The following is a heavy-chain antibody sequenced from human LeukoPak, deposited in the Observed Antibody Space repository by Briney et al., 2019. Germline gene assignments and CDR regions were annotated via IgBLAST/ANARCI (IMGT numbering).Heavy chain of an antibody. CDR1: GYSLSSGYY. Sequence: PSETLSLTCAVSGYSLSSGYYWGWFRPPPGKGLEWIGCIFHSGNTYYNPSLKSRVSISVDTSKNQFSLKLTSVTAADPAVYYCARQGGSSSPYYYYYMDVWGKGTTVTVSS. V-gene: IGHV4-38-2*01. D-gene: IGHD6-13*01. CDR3: ARQGGSSSPYYYYYMDV. J-gene: IGHJ6*03. CDR2: IFHSGNT.